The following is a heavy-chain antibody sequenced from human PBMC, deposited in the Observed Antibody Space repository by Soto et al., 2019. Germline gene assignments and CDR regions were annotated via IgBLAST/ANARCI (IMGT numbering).Heavy chain of an antibody. J-gene: IGHJ6*02. Sequence: GGSLRLSCAASGFTFSDHYMDWVRQAPGKGLEWVGRIKNKVNSYTTQYAASVKGRFTISRDESKNSLFLQMNSLKTEDTAVYYCARQDPTYYYHAMDVWGQGTTVTVSS. CDR1: GFTFSDHY. V-gene: IGHV3-72*01. CDR2: IKNKVNSYTT. CDR3: ARQDPTYYYHAMDV.